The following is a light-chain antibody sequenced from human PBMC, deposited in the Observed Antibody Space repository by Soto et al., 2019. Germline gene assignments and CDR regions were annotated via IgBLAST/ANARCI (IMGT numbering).Light chain of an antibody. CDR3: SSYISSSTLV. J-gene: IGLJ1*01. Sequence: QSALTQPASVSGSPGQSITISCTGTGSDVGGYNYVSWYQQHPGKAPKLMIYDVSNRPSGVSNRFSGSKSGNTASLTISGLQAEDEADYYCSSYISSSTLVFGTGTKLTVL. CDR1: GSDVGGYNY. CDR2: DVS. V-gene: IGLV2-14*01.